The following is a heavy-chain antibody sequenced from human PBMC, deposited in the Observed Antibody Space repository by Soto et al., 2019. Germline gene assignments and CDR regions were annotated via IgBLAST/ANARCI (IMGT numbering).Heavy chain of an antibody. J-gene: IGHJ6*02. CDR3: AGVKSSPPYDSSYGMDV. V-gene: IGHV1-18*01. Sequence: QVQLVQSGAEVKKPGASVKVSCKASGYTFTSYGITWVRQAPGQGLEWMGWISAYNGNTNYAQKLQGRATMTTDTSTSTAYVELRRLTSDDTAVYYCAGVKSSPPYDSSYGMDVWGQGTTVTVSS. CDR1: GYTFTSYG. D-gene: IGHD2-2*01. CDR2: ISAYNGNT.